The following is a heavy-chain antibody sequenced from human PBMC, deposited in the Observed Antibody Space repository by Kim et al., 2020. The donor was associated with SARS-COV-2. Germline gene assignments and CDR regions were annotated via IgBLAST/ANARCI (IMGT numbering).Heavy chain of an antibody. Sequence: SETLSLTCTVSGGSISSGGYYWSWIRQHPGKGLEWIGYIYYSGSTYYNPSLKSRVTISVDTSKNQFSLKLSSVTAADTAVYYCARTNEDIVVVPADGYYFDYWGQGTLVTVSS. CDR3: ARTNEDIVVVPADGYYFDY. CDR2: IYYSGST. D-gene: IGHD2-2*01. CDR1: GGSISSGGYY. J-gene: IGHJ4*02. V-gene: IGHV4-31*03.